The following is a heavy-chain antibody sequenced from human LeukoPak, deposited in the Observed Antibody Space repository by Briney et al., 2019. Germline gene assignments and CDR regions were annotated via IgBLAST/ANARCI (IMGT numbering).Heavy chain of an antibody. CDR1: GGSFSGYY. Sequence: SETLSLTCAVYGGSFSGYYWSWIREPPGKGLEWSGEINHRGSTNYNPSLKSRVTISVDTSKNQFSLKLSSVTAADTAVYYCARSSSSYYYYMDVWGKGTTVTVSS. CDR3: ARSSSSYYYYMDV. D-gene: IGHD6-13*01. V-gene: IGHV4-34*01. CDR2: INHRGST. J-gene: IGHJ6*03.